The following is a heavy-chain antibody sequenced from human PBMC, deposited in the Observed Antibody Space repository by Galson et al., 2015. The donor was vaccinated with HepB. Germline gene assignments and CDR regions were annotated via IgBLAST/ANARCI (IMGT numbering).Heavy chain of an antibody. J-gene: IGHJ5*02. D-gene: IGHD2-2*02. CDR3: ARDPDLSFFCSSTSCYNAWFDP. V-gene: IGHV3-7*01. CDR1: GFTFSSYW. CDR2: IKQDGSEK. Sequence: SLRLSCAASGFTFSSYWMSWVRQAPGKGPEWVANIKQDGSEKYYVDSVKGRFTISRDNAKNSLYLQMNSLRAEDTAVYYCARDPDLSFFCSSTSCYNAWFDPWGQGTLVTVSS.